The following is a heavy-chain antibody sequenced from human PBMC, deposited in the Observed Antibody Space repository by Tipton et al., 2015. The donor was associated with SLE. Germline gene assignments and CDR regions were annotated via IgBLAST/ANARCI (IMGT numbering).Heavy chain of an antibody. J-gene: IGHJ6*02. CDR1: GGSISTYY. CDR2: IFTSGST. D-gene: IGHD2-8*01. Sequence: TLSLTCTVSGGSISTYYWSWIRQPPGKGLEWIGYIFTSGSTNYNPSLKSRVTISVDTSKNQFFLKLSFVTAADTAVYYCARLIPGREDFYYGMDVWGQGTTVPVSS. CDR3: ARLIPGREDFYYGMDV. V-gene: IGHV4-4*09.